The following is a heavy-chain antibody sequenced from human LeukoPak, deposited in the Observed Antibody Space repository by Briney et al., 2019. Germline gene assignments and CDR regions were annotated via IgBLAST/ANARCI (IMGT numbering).Heavy chain of an antibody. CDR1: GFTFSTYA. D-gene: IGHD2-2*01. CDR2: INGSGGST. Sequence: GGSLRLSCVASGFTFSTYAMSWVRQAPGKGLEWVSAINGSGGSTHYAESVKGRLRIPIDNYKTTLYLQMNSLRAEDTAVYYCAKEFVPAAILSYYYMDVWGRGTTVTVSS. J-gene: IGHJ6*03. CDR3: AKEFVPAAILSYYYMDV. V-gene: IGHV3-23*01.